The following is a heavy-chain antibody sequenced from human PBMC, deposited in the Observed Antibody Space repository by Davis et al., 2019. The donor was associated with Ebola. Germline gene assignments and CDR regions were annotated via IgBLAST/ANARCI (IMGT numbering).Heavy chain of an antibody. CDR1: GGSISSYY. J-gene: IGHJ6*02. Sequence: MPSETLSLTCTVSGGSISSYYWSWIRQPPGKGLEWIGYIYYSGSTNYNPSLKSRVTISVDTSKNQFSLMLSSVTAADTAVYYCARALFWSGYAYYYYYGMDVWGQGTTVTVSS. CDR3: ARALFWSGYAYYYYYGMDV. D-gene: IGHD3-3*01. CDR2: IYYSGST. V-gene: IGHV4-59*08.